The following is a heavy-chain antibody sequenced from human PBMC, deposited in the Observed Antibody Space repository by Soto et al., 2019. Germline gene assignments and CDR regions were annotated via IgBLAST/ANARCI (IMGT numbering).Heavy chain of an antibody. CDR1: GSTFSSYA. Sequence: PGGSLRLSCAASGSTFSSYAMSWVRQAPGKGLERVSANSGSGGSTYNADTVKGRITISRDNSKNTQYLQRNSLRAEDTAVYYCAKVGFAIAARRDYWGQGP. CDR2: NSGSGGST. D-gene: IGHD6-6*01. J-gene: IGHJ4*02. CDR3: AKVGFAIAARRDY. V-gene: IGHV3-23*01.